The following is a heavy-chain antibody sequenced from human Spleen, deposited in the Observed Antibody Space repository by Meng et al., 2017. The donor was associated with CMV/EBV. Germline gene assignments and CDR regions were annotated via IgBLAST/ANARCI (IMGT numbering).Heavy chain of an antibody. Sequence: SVKVSCKASGGTFSKSAISWVRHSPGQGLEWMGGVIPVIDVANYAPKFQGRVTLTADKSTGTAYMELRSLRSEDTAVYYCATDPAYNSSSGTDDAFDIWGQGTMVTVSS. CDR3: ATDPAYNSSSGTDDAFDI. CDR1: GGTFSKSA. D-gene: IGHD6-6*01. CDR2: VIPVIDVA. J-gene: IGHJ3*02. V-gene: IGHV1-69*10.